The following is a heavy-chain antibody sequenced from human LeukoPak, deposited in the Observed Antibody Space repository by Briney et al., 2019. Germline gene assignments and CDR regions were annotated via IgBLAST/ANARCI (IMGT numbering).Heavy chain of an antibody. Sequence: GGSLRLSCTASGFTFKNYWMAWVRQAPGKGLEWVANIKQDGSDQYYVDSVKGRFTISRDNAKKTLHLQMTRLTAEDTAVYYCAREDDFWNGHDNHYFFMDVWGRGTTVTV. D-gene: IGHD3/OR15-3a*01. CDR3: AREDDFWNGHDNHYFFMDV. J-gene: IGHJ6*03. V-gene: IGHV3-7*01. CDR1: GFTFKNYW. CDR2: IKQDGSDQ.